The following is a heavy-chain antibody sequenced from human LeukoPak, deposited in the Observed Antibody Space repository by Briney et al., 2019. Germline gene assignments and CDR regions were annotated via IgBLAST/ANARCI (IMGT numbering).Heavy chain of an antibody. CDR1: GGSISSYY. J-gene: IGHJ5*02. D-gene: IGHD3-10*01. Sequence: PSETLSLTCTVSGGSISSYYWSWIRQPPGKGLEWIGYIYYSGSTNYNPSLKSRVTISVDTSENQFSLKLSSVTAADTAVYYCARVSLTDRLVQGVHNWFDPWGQGTLVTVSS. V-gene: IGHV4-59*01. CDR3: ARVSLTDRLVQGVHNWFDP. CDR2: IYYSGST.